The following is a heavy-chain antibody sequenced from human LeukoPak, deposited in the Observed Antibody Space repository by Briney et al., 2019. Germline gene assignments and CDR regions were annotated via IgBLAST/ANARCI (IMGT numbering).Heavy chain of an antibody. V-gene: IGHV3-7*01. CDR3: ASDRDCCDGGCYPHLDY. D-gene: IGHD2-15*01. CDR2: IRQDGSDK. CDR1: GFTFSSDW. J-gene: IGHJ4*02. Sequence: GGSLRLSCAASGFTFSSDWMSWVRQAPGKGLEWVANIRQDGSDKYYMDSVKGRFTISRDNAKNSLSLQMNSLRVEDTAVYYCASDRDCCDGGCYPHLDYSGQGVRVTVSS.